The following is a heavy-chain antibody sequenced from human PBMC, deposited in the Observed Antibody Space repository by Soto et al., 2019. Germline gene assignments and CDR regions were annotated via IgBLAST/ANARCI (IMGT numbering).Heavy chain of an antibody. CDR1: GGTFSSYT. D-gene: IGHD2-21*02. Sequence: QVQLVQSGAEVKKPGSSVKVSCKASGGTFSSYTISWVRQAPGQGLEWMGRIIPILGIANYAQKFQGRVTITADKSTSTAYMELSSLRSEDTAVYYCARDETHCGGDCYSYWGQGTLVIVSS. CDR3: ARDETHCGGDCYSY. CDR2: IIPILGIA. J-gene: IGHJ4*02. V-gene: IGHV1-69*08.